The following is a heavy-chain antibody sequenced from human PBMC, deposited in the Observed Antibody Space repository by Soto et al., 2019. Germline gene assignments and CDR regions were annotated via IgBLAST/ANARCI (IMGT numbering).Heavy chain of an antibody. V-gene: IGHV1-69*13. CDR3: ARDPLPYYDILRGGMDV. D-gene: IGHD3-9*01. CDR2: IIPIFGTA. J-gene: IGHJ6*02. Sequence: GASVKVSCKASGGTFSSYAISWVRQAPGQGLEWMGGIIPIFGTANYAQKFQGRVTITADESTSTAYMELSSLRSEDTAVYYCARDPLPYYDILRGGMDVWGQGTTVTVSS. CDR1: GGTFSSYA.